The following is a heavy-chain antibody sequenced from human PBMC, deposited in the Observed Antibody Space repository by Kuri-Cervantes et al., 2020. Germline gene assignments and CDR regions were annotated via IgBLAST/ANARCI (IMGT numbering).Heavy chain of an antibody. D-gene: IGHD1-26*01. CDR3: ASSGSTGEFDN. CDR2: IIPIFDAP. V-gene: IGHV1-69*06. Sequence: SVKVSCKASGGTFTDYTINWVRQAPGQGLEWMGGIIPIFDAPYYTPELQGRVTITADKSASTAYMVLSSLRSEDTALYYCASSGSTGEFDNWGQGTLVTVSS. J-gene: IGHJ4*02. CDR1: GGTFTDYT.